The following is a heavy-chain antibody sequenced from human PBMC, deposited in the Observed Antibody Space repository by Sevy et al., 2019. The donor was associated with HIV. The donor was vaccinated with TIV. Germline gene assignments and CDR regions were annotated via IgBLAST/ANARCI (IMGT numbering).Heavy chain of an antibody. J-gene: IGHJ4*02. CDR3: TRWSGSQSIFDY. CDR1: GFIFGDYG. V-gene: IGHV3-49*04. CDR2: FKSKIHGGTT. Sequence: GGSLRLSCKASGFIFGDYGMSWVRQAPGKGLEWIAFFKSKIHGGTTENAASVKGRFTISRDDSKNIVYLQMSNLKTEDTAVYYCTRWSGSQSIFDYWGQGTLVTVSS. D-gene: IGHD1-26*01.